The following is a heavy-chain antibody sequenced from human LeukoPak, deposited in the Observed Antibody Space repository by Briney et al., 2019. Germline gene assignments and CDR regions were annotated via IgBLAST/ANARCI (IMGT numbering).Heavy chain of an antibody. CDR2: INHSGST. CDR1: GGSISSSSYY. V-gene: IGHV4-39*07. Sequence: SETLSLTCTVSGGSISSSSYYWGWIRQPPGKGLEWIGEINHSGSTNYNPSLKSRVTISVDTSKNQFSLKLSSVTAADTAVYYCARGYCSSSSCPDFDYWGQGTLVTVSS. J-gene: IGHJ4*02. D-gene: IGHD2-2*01. CDR3: ARGYCSSSSCPDFDY.